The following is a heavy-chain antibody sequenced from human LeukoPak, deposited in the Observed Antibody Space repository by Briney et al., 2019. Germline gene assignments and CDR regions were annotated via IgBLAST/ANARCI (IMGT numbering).Heavy chain of an antibody. V-gene: IGHV1-69*13. CDR2: IIPIFGTA. D-gene: IGHD3-3*01. Sequence: GASVKVSCKASGGTFSSYAISWVRPAPGQGLEWMGGIIPIFGTANYAQKFQGRVTITADESTSTAYMELSSLRSEDTAVYYCARGLHYDFWSGYWFDYWGQGTLVTVSS. CDR1: GGTFSSYA. J-gene: IGHJ4*02. CDR3: ARGLHYDFWSGYWFDY.